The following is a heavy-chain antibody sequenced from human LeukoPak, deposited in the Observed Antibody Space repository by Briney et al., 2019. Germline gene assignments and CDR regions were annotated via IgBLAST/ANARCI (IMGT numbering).Heavy chain of an antibody. V-gene: IGHV3-30-3*01. CDR1: GFTFSSYA. CDR3: ATGSGNLDY. CDR2: ISYDGSNK. Sequence: NPGGSLRFSCAASGFTFSSYAMHWVRQAPGKGLEWVAVISYDGSNKYYADSVKGRFTISGDNSKNTLYLQMNSLRAEDTAVYYCATGSGNLDYWGQGTLVTVSS. J-gene: IGHJ4*02. D-gene: IGHD4-23*01.